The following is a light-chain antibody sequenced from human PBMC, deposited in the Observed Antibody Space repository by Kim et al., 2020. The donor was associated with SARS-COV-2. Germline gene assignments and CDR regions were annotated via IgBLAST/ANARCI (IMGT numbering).Light chain of an antibody. V-gene: IGKV3-15*01. J-gene: IGKJ2*01. Sequence: VDPGERATLACRASQSITRNLGWYQQKPGQAPRLLMYDASTRATGIPDRFSGSGSGTEFTLTISSLQSEDFAVYYCQQYTNWPPYTFGQGTKLEI. CDR1: QSITRN. CDR2: DAS. CDR3: QQYTNWPPYT.